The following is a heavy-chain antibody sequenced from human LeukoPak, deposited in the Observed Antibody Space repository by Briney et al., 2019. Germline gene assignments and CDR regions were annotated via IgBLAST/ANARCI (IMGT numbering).Heavy chain of an antibody. D-gene: IGHD3-10*01. Sequence: PGGSLRLSCAGSGFTFSSQWIHWVRQAPGRGLVWVSRINGDGSSTNYADSVQGRFTISRDNAKNTMYLQMNSLRVGDTAVYYCASPKFGGYFDYWGQGTLDTVSS. CDR2: INGDGSST. V-gene: IGHV3-74*01. CDR1: GFTFSSQW. CDR3: ASPKFGGYFDY. J-gene: IGHJ4*02.